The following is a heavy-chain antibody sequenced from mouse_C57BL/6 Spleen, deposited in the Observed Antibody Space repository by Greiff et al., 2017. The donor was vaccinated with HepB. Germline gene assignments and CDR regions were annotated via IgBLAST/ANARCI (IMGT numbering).Heavy chain of an antibody. J-gene: IGHJ3*01. Sequence: QVQLQQSGPELVKPGASVKISCKASGYAFSSSWMNWVKQRPGKGLEWIGRIYPGDGDTNYNGKFKGKATLTADKSSSTAYMQLSSLTSEDSAVYFCARVTGAAWFAYWGQGTLVTVSA. CDR1: GYAFSSSW. CDR2: IYPGDGDT. D-gene: IGHD2-13*01. CDR3: ARVTGAAWFAY. V-gene: IGHV1-82*01.